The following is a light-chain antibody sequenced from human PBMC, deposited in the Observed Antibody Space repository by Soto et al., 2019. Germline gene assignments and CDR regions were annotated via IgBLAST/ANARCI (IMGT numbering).Light chain of an antibody. V-gene: IGLV4-69*01. CDR1: SGHSSYA. Sequence: QPVLTQSPSASXSLGXXXKLTCTLSSGHSSYAIAWHQQQPEKGPRYLMKLNSDGSHSKGDGIPDRFSGSSSGAERYLTISSLQSEDEADYYCQTWGTGIHVVFGGGTKVTVL. CDR2: LNSDGSH. J-gene: IGLJ2*01. CDR3: QTWGTGIHVV.